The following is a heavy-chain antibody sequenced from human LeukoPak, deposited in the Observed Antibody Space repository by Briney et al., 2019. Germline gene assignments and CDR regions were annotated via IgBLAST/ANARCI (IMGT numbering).Heavy chain of an antibody. CDR3: ARRLVYRGLDV. CDR1: GFTFSSYA. CDR2: ISGSGGST. J-gene: IGHJ6*02. D-gene: IGHD1-14*01. Sequence: GGSLRLSCAASGFTFSSYAMSWVRQAPGKGLEWVSAISGSGGSTYYADSVKGRFTISRDDAKNSLYLQMNSLRSEDTAVYYCARRLVYRGLDVWGQGTTVTVSS. V-gene: IGHV3-23*01.